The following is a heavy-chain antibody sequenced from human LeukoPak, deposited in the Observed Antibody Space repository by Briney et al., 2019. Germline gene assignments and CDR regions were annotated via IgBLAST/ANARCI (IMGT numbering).Heavy chain of an antibody. Sequence: SETLSLTCTVSGCSLSSSSYYWGWIRQPPGKGLEWIGSIYYSGSTYYNPSLKSRVTISVDTSKNQFSLMLSSVTAADTAVYYCARTLGYCSGGSCLYYYYYYMDVWGKGTTVTVSS. CDR1: GCSLSSSSYY. V-gene: IGHV4-39*01. CDR3: ARTLGYCSGGSCLYYYYYYMDV. CDR2: IYYSGST. J-gene: IGHJ6*03. D-gene: IGHD2-15*01.